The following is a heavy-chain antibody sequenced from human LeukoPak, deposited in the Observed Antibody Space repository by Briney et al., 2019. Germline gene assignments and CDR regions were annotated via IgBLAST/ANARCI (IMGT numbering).Heavy chain of an antibody. Sequence: GGSLRLSCAASGFTFSSSAMSWVRQVPGKGLEWVSYISSSSSTIYYADSVKGRFTISRDNAKNSLYLQMNSLRAEDTAVYYCARVLRSQQLVPGDAFDIWGQGTMVTVSS. J-gene: IGHJ3*02. V-gene: IGHV3-48*01. CDR3: ARVLRSQQLVPGDAFDI. CDR2: ISSSSSTI. CDR1: GFTFSSSA. D-gene: IGHD6-13*01.